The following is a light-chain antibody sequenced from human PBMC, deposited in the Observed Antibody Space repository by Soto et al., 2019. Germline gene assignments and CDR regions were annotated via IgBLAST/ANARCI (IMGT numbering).Light chain of an antibody. Sequence: DIQMTQSPSTLSASVGDRVTITCRASQSISIYLAWYQQRPRDAPKLLIYGGSSLESGVPSRFSGSGSGTEFTLTISSLQPTDFATYYCHQYATSSPTFGQGTKLEI. CDR3: HQYATSSPT. V-gene: IGKV1-5*01. CDR2: GGS. CDR1: QSISIY. J-gene: IGKJ2*01.